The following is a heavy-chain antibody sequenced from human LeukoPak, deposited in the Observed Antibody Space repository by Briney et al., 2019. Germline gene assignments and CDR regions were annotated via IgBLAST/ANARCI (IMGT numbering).Heavy chain of an antibody. D-gene: IGHD3-10*01. CDR1: GGSISSYY. Sequence: PSETLSLTCTVSGGSISSYYWSWIRQPPGKGLEWIGYIYYSGSTNYNPSLKSRVTISVDTSKNQFSLKLSSVTAADTAVYYCARVPSGYYGSGSYQYYFDYWGQGTLVTVSS. J-gene: IGHJ4*02. V-gene: IGHV4-59*08. CDR3: ARVPSGYYGSGSYQYYFDY. CDR2: IYYSGST.